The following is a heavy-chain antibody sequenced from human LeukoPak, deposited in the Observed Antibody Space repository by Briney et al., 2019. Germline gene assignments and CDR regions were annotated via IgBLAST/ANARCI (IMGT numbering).Heavy chain of an antibody. V-gene: IGHV1-2*06. CDR3: ARDRMVRGVNPGY. D-gene: IGHD3-10*01. Sequence: ASVKVSCKASGYTFTGYYMHWVRQAPGQGVEWMGRINPNSGGTNYAQKFQGRVTMTRETSISTAYMELSRLTSYDTAVYYCARDRMVRGVNPGYWGQGTLVTVSS. J-gene: IGHJ4*02. CDR1: GYTFTGYY. CDR2: INPNSGGT.